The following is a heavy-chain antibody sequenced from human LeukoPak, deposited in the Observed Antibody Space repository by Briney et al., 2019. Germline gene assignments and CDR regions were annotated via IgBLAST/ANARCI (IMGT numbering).Heavy chain of an antibody. Sequence: GGSLRLSCVDSGFIFSSYWMSWVRQAPGEGLEWVANIKPDGSEKNYADSVKGRFTISRDNAKNSLYLQMNSLRAEDTAVYYCANGKYYYPYWGQGTLVTVSS. CDR3: ANGKYYYPY. D-gene: IGHD3-10*01. CDR2: IKPDGSEK. J-gene: IGHJ4*02. CDR1: GFIFSSYW. V-gene: IGHV3-7*01.